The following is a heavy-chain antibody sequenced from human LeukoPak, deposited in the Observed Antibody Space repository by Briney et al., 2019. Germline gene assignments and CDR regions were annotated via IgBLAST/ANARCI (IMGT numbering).Heavy chain of an antibody. CDR1: GGSISSDY. Sequence: SETLSLTCTVSGGSISSDYWTWIRQPPGKGLEWIGYIYYSGSTNYNPSLRSRVTISVDTSKNQFSLKLTSVTAADTALYYCARDKGPYWYFDLWGRGTLVTVSS. CDR3: ARDKGPYWYFDL. J-gene: IGHJ2*01. CDR2: IYYSGST. V-gene: IGHV4-59*01.